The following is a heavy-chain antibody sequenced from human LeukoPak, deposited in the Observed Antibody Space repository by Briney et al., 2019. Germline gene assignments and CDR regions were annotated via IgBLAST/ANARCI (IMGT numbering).Heavy chain of an antibody. J-gene: IGHJ6*03. CDR1: GFTVSSYY. V-gene: IGHV3-48*01. Sequence: PGGSLRLSCAASGFTVSSYYMNWVRQAPGKELEWVSYISSSSSTIYYADSVKGRFTISRDNAKNSLYLQMNSLRAEDTAVYYCAREGHYYYYMDVWGKGTTVTVSS. CDR2: ISSSSSTI. CDR3: AREGHYYYYMDV.